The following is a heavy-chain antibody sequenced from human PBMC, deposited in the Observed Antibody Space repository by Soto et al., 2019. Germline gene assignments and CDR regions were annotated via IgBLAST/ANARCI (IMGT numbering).Heavy chain of an antibody. CDR3: AKAGLREARYYFDY. V-gene: IGHV1-46*01. CDR1: GYTFTSYY. D-gene: IGHD6-6*01. J-gene: IGHJ4*02. CDR2: INPSGGST. Sequence: GASVKVSCKASGYTFTSYYMHWVRQAPGQGLEWMGIINPSGGSTSYAQKFQGRVTMTKNTLYLQMNSLRAEDTAVYYCAKAGLREARYYFDYWGQGTLVTVSS.